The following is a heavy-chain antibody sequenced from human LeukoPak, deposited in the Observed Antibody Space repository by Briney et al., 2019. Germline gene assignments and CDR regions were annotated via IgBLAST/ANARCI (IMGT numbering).Heavy chain of an antibody. J-gene: IGHJ3*02. D-gene: IGHD3-22*01. CDR3: ARVPYERAFDI. CDR2: INWSGGST. Sequence: PGGSLRLSCAASGFTFEVYGMSWAPQPPGKGREWVSGINWSGGSTGYADSVKGRFTISRDNAKNSLYLQMNSLRAEDTALYYCARVPYERAFDIWGQGTMATVSS. CDR1: GFTFEVYG. V-gene: IGHV3-20*04.